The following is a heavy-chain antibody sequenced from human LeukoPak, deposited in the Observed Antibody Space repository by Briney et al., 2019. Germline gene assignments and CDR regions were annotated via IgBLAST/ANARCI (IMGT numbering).Heavy chain of an antibody. V-gene: IGHV1-8*01. J-gene: IGHJ4*02. CDR2: MNPNSGNT. CDR1: GYTFTSYD. D-gene: IGHD3-22*01. Sequence: ASLKVSCKASGYTFTSYDINWVRQATGQGLEWMGWMNPNSGNTGYAHKFQGRVTMTRTTSIRTAYMELSSLRSEDTAVYYCARGHYYDSSGYPTPEFDYWGQGTLVTVSS. CDR3: ARGHYYDSSGYPTPEFDY.